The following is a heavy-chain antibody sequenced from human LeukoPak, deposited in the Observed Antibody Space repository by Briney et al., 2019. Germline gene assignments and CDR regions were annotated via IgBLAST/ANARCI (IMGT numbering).Heavy chain of an antibody. D-gene: IGHD3-10*01. V-gene: IGHV3-21*01. CDR3: ARDKREGKPFDY. J-gene: IGHJ4*02. Sequence: GGSLRLSCAASGVTFSSYSMNWVRQAPGKGLEWVSSISSSSSYIYYADSVKGRFTISRDNAKNSLYLQMNSLRAEDTAVYYCARDKREGKPFDYWGQGTLVTVSS. CDR2: ISSSSSYI. CDR1: GVTFSSYS.